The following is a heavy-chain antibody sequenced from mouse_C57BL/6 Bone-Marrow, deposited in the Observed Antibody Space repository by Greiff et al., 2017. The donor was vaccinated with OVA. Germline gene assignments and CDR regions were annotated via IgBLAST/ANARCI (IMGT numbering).Heavy chain of an antibody. CDR3: ARGNYSNYRFAY. CDR2: IDPSDSET. V-gene: IGHV1-52*01. D-gene: IGHD2-5*01. J-gene: IGHJ3*01. CDR1: GYTFTSYW. Sequence: QVQLQQPGAELVRPGSSVKLSCKASGYTFTSYWMHWVKQRPIQGLEWIGNIDPSDSETHYNQKFKDKATLTVDKSSSTAYMQLSSLTSEDSAVYYCARGNYSNYRFAYWGQGTLVTVSA.